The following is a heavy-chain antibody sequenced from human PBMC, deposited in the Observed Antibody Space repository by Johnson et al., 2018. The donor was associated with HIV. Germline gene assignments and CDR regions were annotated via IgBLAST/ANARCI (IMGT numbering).Heavy chain of an antibody. CDR1: GFTFNNAW. V-gene: IGHV3-7*03. Sequence: VQLVESGGGVVQPGGSLRLSCAASGFTFNNAWMSWVRQAPGKGLEWLANIKEDGSEDYHLDSLRGRFTISRDNAKRSMYLQMDSLRAEDTAVYYCARGGVYSSPHDAFDVWGQGTMVTVSS. D-gene: IGHD6-13*01. J-gene: IGHJ3*01. CDR2: IKEDGSED. CDR3: ARGGVYSSPHDAFDV.